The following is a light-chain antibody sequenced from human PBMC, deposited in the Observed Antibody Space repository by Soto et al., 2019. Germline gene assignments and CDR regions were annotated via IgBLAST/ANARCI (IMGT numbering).Light chain of an antibody. CDR1: QSVSKNF. Sequence: EIVLTQSPGTLSLSPGERATLSCRASQSVSKNFLAGYQQKPGQAPRLLINGASSRATGIPDRFSGSGSGTDFSLTIDRLEPEDFAVYFCQQYGSSHPTFGGGTKVAIK. CDR2: GAS. J-gene: IGKJ4*01. CDR3: QQYGSSHPT. V-gene: IGKV3-20*01.